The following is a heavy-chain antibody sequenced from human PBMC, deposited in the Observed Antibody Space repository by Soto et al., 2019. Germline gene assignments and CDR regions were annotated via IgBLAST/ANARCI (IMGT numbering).Heavy chain of an antibody. D-gene: IGHD6-13*01. J-gene: IGHJ4*02. CDR1: GYTFTSYG. Sequence: QVQLVQSGAEVKKPGASVKVSCKASGYTFTSYGISWVRQAPGQGLEWMGWISAYNGNTNYVQKLQGRVTMTTDTSTSTAYMELRSLRSDDTAVYYCAREVRLYSSSWWVADYWGQGTLDTVSS. V-gene: IGHV1-18*01. CDR3: AREVRLYSSSWWVADY. CDR2: ISAYNGNT.